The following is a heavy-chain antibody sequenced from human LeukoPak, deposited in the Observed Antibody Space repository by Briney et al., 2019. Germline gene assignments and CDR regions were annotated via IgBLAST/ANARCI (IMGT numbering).Heavy chain of an antibody. Sequence: GGSLRLSCVASGFTFSSYAMHWVRQAPGKGLEWVAVISYDGSNKYYADSVKGRFTISRDNSKNTLYLQMNSLRAEDTAVYYCARGGVGAYFDYWGQGTLVTVSS. CDR3: ARGGVGAYFDY. CDR2: ISYDGSNK. CDR1: GFTFSSYA. V-gene: IGHV3-30-3*01. J-gene: IGHJ4*02. D-gene: IGHD1-26*01.